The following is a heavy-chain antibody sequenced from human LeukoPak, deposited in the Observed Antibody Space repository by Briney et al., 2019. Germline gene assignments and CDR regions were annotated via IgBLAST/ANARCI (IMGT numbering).Heavy chain of an antibody. V-gene: IGHV5-51*01. CDR1: GNTFTNYW. D-gene: IGHD2-2*01. Sequence: GESLKISCKGSGNTFTNYWIGWVRQMPGKGLEWMGIIYPGDSDTKYNAPFQGQVTISADKSISTAYLQWGSLKASDTATYYCARPALYCSSTVCPPYMDVWGKGTTVTVSS. CDR2: IYPGDSDT. CDR3: ARPALYCSSTVCPPYMDV. J-gene: IGHJ6*03.